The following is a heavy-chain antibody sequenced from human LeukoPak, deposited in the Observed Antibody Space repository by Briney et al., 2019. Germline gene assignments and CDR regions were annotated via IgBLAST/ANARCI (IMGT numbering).Heavy chain of an antibody. CDR1: GFTFSSYV. CDR2: IWYDGSNK. Sequence: PGGSLRLSCAATGFTFSSYVIHWVRQAPGKGLEWVAVIWYDGSNKYYADSVKGRFTIYRDNSKNALYLQMNSLKAEDTAVYYCARGSGSGYYLTAFDIWGQGTMVTVSS. D-gene: IGHD3-22*01. CDR3: ARGSGSGYYLTAFDI. V-gene: IGHV3-33*01. J-gene: IGHJ3*02.